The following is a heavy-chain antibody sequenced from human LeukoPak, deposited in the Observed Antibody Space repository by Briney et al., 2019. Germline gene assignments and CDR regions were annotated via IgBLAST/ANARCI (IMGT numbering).Heavy chain of an antibody. CDR1: GFTFSSYS. CDR3: ARENGVVVAATGFDY. Sequence: GGSLRLSCAASGFTFSSYSMNWVRQAPGKGLEWVSSISSSSSYIYYADSVKGRFTISRDNAMNSLYLQMNSLRAEDTAVYYCARENGVVVAATGFDYWGQGTLVTVSS. D-gene: IGHD2-15*01. CDR2: ISSSSSYI. V-gene: IGHV3-21*01. J-gene: IGHJ4*02.